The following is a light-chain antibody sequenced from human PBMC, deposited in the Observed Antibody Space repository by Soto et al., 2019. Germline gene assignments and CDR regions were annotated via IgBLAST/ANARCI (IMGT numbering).Light chain of an antibody. Sequence: AIQLTQSPSSLSASVGDRVTITCRASQGIGCYLAWYRQTPGQPPKLLIYAGSTLESGVPSRFSGSKSGTDFTLTISSLQPEDFATYYCQHFNDYPPMYTFGQGTKLEIK. CDR2: AGS. J-gene: IGKJ2*01. CDR3: QHFNDYPPMYT. V-gene: IGKV1D-13*01. CDR1: QGIGCY.